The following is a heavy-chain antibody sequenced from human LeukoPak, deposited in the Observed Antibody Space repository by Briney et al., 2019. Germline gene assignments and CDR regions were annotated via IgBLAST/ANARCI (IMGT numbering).Heavy chain of an antibody. CDR2: IIPIFGTA. D-gene: IGHD3-10*01. J-gene: IGHJ5*02. Sequence: SVKVSCKASGGTFSSYAISWVRQAPGQGLEWMGGIIPIFGTANYAQKFQGRVTITTDESTSTAYMELSSLRSEDTAVYYCARDGQAQLLWFGEGSERNWFDPWGQGTLVTVSS. CDR3: ARDGQAQLLWFGEGSERNWFDP. CDR1: GGTFSSYA. V-gene: IGHV1-69*05.